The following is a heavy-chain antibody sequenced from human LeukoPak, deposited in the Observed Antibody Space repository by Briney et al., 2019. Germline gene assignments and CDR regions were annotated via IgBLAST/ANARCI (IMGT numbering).Heavy chain of an antibody. Sequence: GGSLRLSCAASGFTFSSYAMSWVRQAPGKGLEWVSSVSGSGGSTYYADSVKGRFTISRDNSKSTLFLQMNSLRAEDTAVYYCAKSSYYDSSGYYREYYIDYWGQGTLVTVSS. D-gene: IGHD3-22*01. J-gene: IGHJ4*02. CDR1: GFTFSSYA. CDR3: AKSSYYDSSGYYREYYIDY. CDR2: VSGSGGST. V-gene: IGHV3-23*01.